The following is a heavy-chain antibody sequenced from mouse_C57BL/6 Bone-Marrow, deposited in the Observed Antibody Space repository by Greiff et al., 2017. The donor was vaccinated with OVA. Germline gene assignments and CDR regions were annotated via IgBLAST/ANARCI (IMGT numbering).Heavy chain of an antibody. V-gene: IGHV5-12*01. CDR2: ISNGGGST. CDR3: ARHGTTVVATGTYWYLDD. CDR1: GFTFSDYY. Sequence: EVQLQESGGGLVQPGGSLKLSCAASGFTFSDYYMYWVRQTPEKRLEWVAYISNGGGSTYYPDTVKGRFTISRDNAKNSLYLQMSRLKSEDTASYYCARHGTTVVATGTYWYLDDWGTGTTVTVSS. J-gene: IGHJ1*03. D-gene: IGHD1-1*01.